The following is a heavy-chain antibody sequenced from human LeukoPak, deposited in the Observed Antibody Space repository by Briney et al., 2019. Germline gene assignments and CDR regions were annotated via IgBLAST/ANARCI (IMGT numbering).Heavy chain of an antibody. V-gene: IGHV3-23*01. CDR3: AKDMTTLRTPGVDY. CDR2: ISGSGGST. Sequence: GGSLRLSCAASGFTFSSYATSWVRQAPGKGLEWVSAISGSGGSTYYADSVKGRFTISRDNSKNTLYLQMNSLRAEDTAVYYCAKDMTTLRTPGVDYWGQGTLVTVSS. CDR1: GFTFSSYA. D-gene: IGHD4-17*01. J-gene: IGHJ4*02.